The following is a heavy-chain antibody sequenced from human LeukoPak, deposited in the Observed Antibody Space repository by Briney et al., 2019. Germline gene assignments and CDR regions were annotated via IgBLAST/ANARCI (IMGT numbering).Heavy chain of an antibody. J-gene: IGHJ3*02. D-gene: IGHD2-2*01. Sequence: SETLSLTCTVSGGSISSYYWSWIRQPPGKGLEWIGYIYYSGSTNYNPSLKSRVTISVDTSKNQFSLKLSSVTVADTAVYYCARDPGTSWYAFDIWGRGTMVTVSS. CDR3: ARDPGTSWYAFDI. CDR2: IYYSGST. V-gene: IGHV4-59*01. CDR1: GGSISSYY.